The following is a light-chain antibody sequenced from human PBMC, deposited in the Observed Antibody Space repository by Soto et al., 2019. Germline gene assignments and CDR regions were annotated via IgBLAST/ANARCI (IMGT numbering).Light chain of an antibody. CDR1: QSVNGY. Sequence: EVVLTQSPATLSLSPGERATLSCRATQSVNGYLAWYQQKPGQAPRLLIYDTSNRATGIPARFSGSGSGTDFTHTISSLEPEDFAVYYCQQREHWPPITFGQGTRLEIK. V-gene: IGKV3-11*01. CDR2: DTS. J-gene: IGKJ5*01. CDR3: QQREHWPPIT.